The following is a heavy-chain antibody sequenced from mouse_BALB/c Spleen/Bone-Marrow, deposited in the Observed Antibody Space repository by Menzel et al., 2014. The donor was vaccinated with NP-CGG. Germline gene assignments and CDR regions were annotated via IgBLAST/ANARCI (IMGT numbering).Heavy chain of an antibody. J-gene: IGHJ3*01. Sequence: SGPELAKPGASVKISCKASGYTFTDYNMHWVKQSHGKSLEWIGYIYPYNGGTGYNQKFKSKATLTVDNSSSTAYMELRSLTSEDSAVYYCARGGDRYDDWFAYWGQGTLVTVSA. CDR1: GYTFTDYN. D-gene: IGHD2-14*01. CDR2: IYPYNGGT. CDR3: ARGGDRYDDWFAY. V-gene: IGHV1S29*02.